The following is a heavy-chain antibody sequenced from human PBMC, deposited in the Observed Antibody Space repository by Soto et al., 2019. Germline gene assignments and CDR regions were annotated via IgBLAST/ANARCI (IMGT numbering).Heavy chain of an antibody. CDR1: GGSISSGDYY. CDR3: ASNSYGYTVYDY. Sequence: QVQLQESGPGLVKPSQTLSLTCTVSGGSISSGDYYWSWIRQPPGKGLEWIGYIYYRGRTYYNPSLKSRVTISGDTSKNQFPLKLRSVTAADTAAYYCASNSYGYTVYDYWGQGTLVTVSS. D-gene: IGHD5-18*01. CDR2: IYYRGRT. V-gene: IGHV4-30-4*01. J-gene: IGHJ4*02.